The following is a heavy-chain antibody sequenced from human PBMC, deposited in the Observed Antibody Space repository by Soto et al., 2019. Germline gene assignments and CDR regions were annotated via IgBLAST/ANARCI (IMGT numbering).Heavy chain of an antibody. CDR2: INHSGST. Sequence: QVQLQQWGAGLLKPSETLSLTCDVYGGSFSTNYWSWIRQPPGKGLEWIGEINHSGSTNYNPSLKSRVTISVDTSKNQFSLKMNSMTAADTAVYYCARDGDGYNYLDYWGQGTLVTVSS. J-gene: IGHJ4*02. D-gene: IGHD5-12*01. CDR3: ARDGDGYNYLDY. V-gene: IGHV4-34*01. CDR1: GGSFSTNY.